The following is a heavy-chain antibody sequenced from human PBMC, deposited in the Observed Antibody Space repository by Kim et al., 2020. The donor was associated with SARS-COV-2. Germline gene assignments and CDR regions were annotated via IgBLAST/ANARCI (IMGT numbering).Heavy chain of an antibody. J-gene: IGHJ4*02. Sequence: GGSLRLSCAASGFTFSNYAMSWVRQAPGKGLEWVSGISGSGGNTNYADSVKGRFTISRDNSKSTLYLQMNSPRAEDTAVYYCAKVPAFRIAAAGTAEYWGQGTLVTVSS. CDR1: GFTFSNYA. D-gene: IGHD6-13*01. CDR3: AKVPAFRIAAAGTAEY. V-gene: IGHV3-23*01. CDR2: ISGSGGNT.